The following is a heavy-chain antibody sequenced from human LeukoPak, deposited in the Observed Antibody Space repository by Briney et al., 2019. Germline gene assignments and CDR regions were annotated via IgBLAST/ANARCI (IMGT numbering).Heavy chain of an antibody. D-gene: IGHD3-3*01. V-gene: IGHV1-18*01. CDR3: ARIPIFGVVITPYYFDY. Sequence: ASVKVSCKASGYTFTSYGISWVRQAPGQGLEWMGWISAYNGNTNYAQKLQGRVTMTTDTSTSTAYMELRSLRSDDTAVYYCARIPIFGVVITPYYFDYWGQGTLVTVSS. CDR2: ISAYNGNT. J-gene: IGHJ4*02. CDR1: GYTFTSYG.